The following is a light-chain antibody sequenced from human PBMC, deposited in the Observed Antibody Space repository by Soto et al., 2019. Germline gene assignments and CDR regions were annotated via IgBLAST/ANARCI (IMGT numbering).Light chain of an antibody. CDR1: QSLVHSDGNTY. CDR3: MQATQVLTT. Sequence: EIVMTQSPLSSPVTLGQPASISCRSSQSLVHSDGNTYLSWHQQRPGQPPRVLIYKISKRFSGVQDRFSGSGAGTDFTLGVSRAEAEDGGVYYCMQATQVLTTFGQGTRLEI. CDR2: KIS. J-gene: IGKJ5*01. V-gene: IGKV2-24*01.